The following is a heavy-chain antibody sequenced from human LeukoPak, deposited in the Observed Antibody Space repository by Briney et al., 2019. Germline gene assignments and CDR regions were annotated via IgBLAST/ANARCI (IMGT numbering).Heavy chain of an antibody. J-gene: IGHJ6*03. CDR1: GYTFTGYY. D-gene: IGHD3-3*01. CDR3: ARRPSGYYNYYYMDV. Sequence: ASVKVSCKASGYTFTGYYMHWVRQAPGQGLEWMGWMNPNSGNTGYAQKFQGRVTFTRNTSISTAHMELSSLTSEDTAVYYRARRPSGYYNYYYMDVWGKGTSVTVSS. V-gene: IGHV1-8*03. CDR2: MNPNSGNT.